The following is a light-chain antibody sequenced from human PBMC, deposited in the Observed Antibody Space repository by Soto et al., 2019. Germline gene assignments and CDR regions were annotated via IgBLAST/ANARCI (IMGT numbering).Light chain of an antibody. V-gene: IGKV3-15*01. CDR3: QQYNNWQIT. CDR2: GAS. Sequence: EIVMTQSPATLSVSPGERATLSCRASQSVSSNLAWYQQKPGQAPRLLIYGASTGATGIPARFSGSGSGTEFTLTISSLQSEDFAVYYCQQYNNWQITFGQGTRLEIK. CDR1: QSVSSN. J-gene: IGKJ5*01.